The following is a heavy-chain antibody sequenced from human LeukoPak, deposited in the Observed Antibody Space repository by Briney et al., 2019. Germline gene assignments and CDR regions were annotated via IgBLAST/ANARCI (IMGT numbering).Heavy chain of an antibody. CDR2: INPSGGST. V-gene: IGHV1-46*01. Sequence: GASVKVSCKASGYTFTSYYMHWVRQAPGQGLEWVGIINPSGGSTSYAQKFQGRVTMTRDTSTSTVYMELSSLRSEDTAVYYCAGPRLGFSGSYEGGLGYWGQGTLLTVSS. J-gene: IGHJ4*02. CDR3: AGPRLGFSGSYEGGLGY. D-gene: IGHD1-26*01. CDR1: GYTFTSYY.